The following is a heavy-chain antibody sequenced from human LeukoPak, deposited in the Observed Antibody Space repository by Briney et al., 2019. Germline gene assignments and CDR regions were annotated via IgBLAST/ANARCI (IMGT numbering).Heavy chain of an antibody. CDR1: GFVFEDFA. V-gene: IGHV3-9*01. CDR2: ISWNSDRK. J-gene: IGHJ3*02. Sequence: GRSLRLSCAASGFVFEDFAMNWARQVPGKGLEWVSDISWNSDRKHYADSVKGRFTISRDNAKKSLYLEMNSLRVEDTAFYYCAKSRGIGVRAFDIWGQGTMVTVSS. CDR3: AKSRGIGVRAFDI. D-gene: IGHD3-3*01.